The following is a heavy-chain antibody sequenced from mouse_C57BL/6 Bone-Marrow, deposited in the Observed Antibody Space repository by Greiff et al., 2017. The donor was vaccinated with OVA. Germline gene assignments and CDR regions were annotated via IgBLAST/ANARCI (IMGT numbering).Heavy chain of an antibody. CDR3: ARRLRWYFDV. V-gene: IGHV1-18*01. CDR1: GYTFTDYN. D-gene: IGHD1-1*01. CDR2: INPNNGGT. Sequence: EVQLVESGPELVKPGASVKIPCNASGYTFTDYNMDWVKQSHGKSLEWIGDINPNNGGTIYNQKFKGKATLTVDKSSSTAYMELRSLTSEDTAVYYCARRLRWYFDVWGTGTTVTVSS. J-gene: IGHJ1*03.